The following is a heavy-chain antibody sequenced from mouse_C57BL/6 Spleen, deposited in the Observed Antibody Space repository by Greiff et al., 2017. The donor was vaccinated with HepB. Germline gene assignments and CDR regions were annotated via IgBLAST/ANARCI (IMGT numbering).Heavy chain of an antibody. J-gene: IGHJ4*01. V-gene: IGHV1-80*01. CDR2: IYPGDGDT. Sequence: VQLVESGAELVKPGASVKISCKASGYAFSSYWMNWVKQRPGKGLEWIGQIYPGDGDTNYNGKFKGKATLTADKSSSTAYMQLSSLTSEDSAVYFCARNGFITTGSYAMDYWGQGTSVTVSS. CDR3: ARNGFITTGSYAMDY. D-gene: IGHD1-1*01. CDR1: GYAFSSYW.